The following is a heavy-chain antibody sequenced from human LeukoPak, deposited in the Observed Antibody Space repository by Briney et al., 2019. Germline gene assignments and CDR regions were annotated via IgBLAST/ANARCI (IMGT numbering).Heavy chain of an antibody. CDR1: GGSISSSSYY. CDR2: IYYSGST. Sequence: KTSETLSLTCTVSGGSISSSSYYRGWIRQPPGKGLEWIGTIYYSGSTYYNPSLKSRVTISVDTSKNQFSLKLSSVTAGDTAVYSCARQSSPGLELRRAHFDYWGQGTLVTVSS. D-gene: IGHD1-7*01. CDR3: ARQSSPGLELRRAHFDY. V-gene: IGHV4-39*01. J-gene: IGHJ4*02.